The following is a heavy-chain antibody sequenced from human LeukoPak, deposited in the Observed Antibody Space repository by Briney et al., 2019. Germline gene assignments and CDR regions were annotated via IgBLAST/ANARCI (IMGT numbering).Heavy chain of an antibody. J-gene: IGHJ4*02. V-gene: IGHV3-21*01. CDR3: AKGDVAVAREFDY. D-gene: IGHD2-15*01. CDR1: GFIFSTYS. CDR2: ISSTSGNK. Sequence: GGSLRLSCTASGFIFSTYSMIWVRQAPGKGLEWVSSISSTSGNKYYADSVKGRFTISRDNAKNSLYLQMNSLRAEDTAVYYCAKGDVAVAREFDYWGQGTLVTVSS.